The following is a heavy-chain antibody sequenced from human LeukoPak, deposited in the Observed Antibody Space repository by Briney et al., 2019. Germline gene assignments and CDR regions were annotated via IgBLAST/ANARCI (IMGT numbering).Heavy chain of an antibody. J-gene: IGHJ4*02. CDR2: SNPSGGTT. CDR1: GYTFSGYY. Sequence: ASVKVSCKASGYTFSGYYMHWVRQAPGQGLEWMEISNPSGGTTGYAQKFQGRVTMTRDTSTSTVYMELRSLRSEDTAVYYCATGRIAAAGTNAVGSRISFDYWGQGTLVTVSS. D-gene: IGHD6-13*01. V-gene: IGHV1-46*01. CDR3: ATGRIAAAGTNAVGSRISFDY.